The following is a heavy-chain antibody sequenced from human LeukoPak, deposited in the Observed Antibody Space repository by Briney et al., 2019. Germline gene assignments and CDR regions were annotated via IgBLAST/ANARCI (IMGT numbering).Heavy chain of an antibody. CDR1: GGSISSSNW. D-gene: IGHD2-2*01. J-gene: IGHJ5*02. Sequence: PSETLSLTCAVSGGSISSSNWWSWVRQPPGKGLEWIGEIYHSGSTNYNPSLKSRVTISVDKSKNQFSLKLSSVTAADTAVYYCARDSDVVVPAASTGYWFDPWGQGTLVTVSS. V-gene: IGHV4-4*02. CDR2: IYHSGST. CDR3: ARDSDVVVPAASTGYWFDP.